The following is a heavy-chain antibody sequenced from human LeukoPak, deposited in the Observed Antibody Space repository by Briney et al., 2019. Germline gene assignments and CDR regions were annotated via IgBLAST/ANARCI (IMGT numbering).Heavy chain of an antibody. V-gene: IGHV3-48*03. CDR2: ISSSGSTI. Sequence: GGSLRLSCAASGFTFSSYEMNWVRQAPGKGLEWVSYISSSGSTIYYADSVKHRFTISRDNTKNLLYLEMNSLRAEDTAMYFCVRDVGAVRGEVYFDYWGQGTLVTVSS. CDR3: VRDVGAVRGEVYFDY. D-gene: IGHD3-10*01. J-gene: IGHJ4*02. CDR1: GFTFSSYE.